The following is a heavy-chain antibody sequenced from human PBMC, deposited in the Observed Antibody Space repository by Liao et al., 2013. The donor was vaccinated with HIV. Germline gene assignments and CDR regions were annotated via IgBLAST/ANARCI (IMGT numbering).Heavy chain of an antibody. V-gene: IGHV4-34*01. CDR2: VSDSGIT. CDR3: ARRGRGDWYFDL. CDR1: GRSFSDYY. Sequence: QEQLHQWGAGLLKPSETLSLTCDVFGRSFSDYYWSWIRQSPGKGLEWIGEVSDSGITNYNPSLKSRVTISVDPSKNQFSLKLSSVTAADTAVFYCARRGRGDWYFDLWGRGTLVTVSS. J-gene: IGHJ2*01. D-gene: IGHD3-10*01.